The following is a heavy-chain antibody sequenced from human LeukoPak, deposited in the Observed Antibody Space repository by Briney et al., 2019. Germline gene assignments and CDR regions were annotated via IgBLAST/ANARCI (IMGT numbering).Heavy chain of an antibody. J-gene: IGHJ5*02. D-gene: IGHD6-13*01. CDR2: IYSGGSI. CDR3: AKGPYSSSWYWFDP. CDR1: GFTVSSNH. V-gene: IGHV3-53*01. Sequence: GGSLRLSCTASGFTVSSNHMNWVRQAPGKGLEWVSIIYSGGSIYYAESVKGRFTISRDNSKNTLFLQMNSLRAEDTAVYYCAKGPYSSSWYWFDPWGQGTLVTVSS.